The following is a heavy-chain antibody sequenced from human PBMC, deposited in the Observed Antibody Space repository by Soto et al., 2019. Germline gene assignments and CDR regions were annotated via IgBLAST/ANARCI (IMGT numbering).Heavy chain of an antibody. D-gene: IGHD3-22*01. CDR3: ARELYYYDSSGLFDY. Sequence: VGSLRLSGAASGFTFSSYAMHWVRQAPGKGLEWVAVISYDGSNKYYADSVKGRFTISRDNSKNTLYLQMNSLRAEDTAVYYCARELYYYDSSGLFDYWGQGTLVTVSS. CDR1: GFTFSSYA. V-gene: IGHV3-30-3*01. J-gene: IGHJ4*02. CDR2: ISYDGSNK.